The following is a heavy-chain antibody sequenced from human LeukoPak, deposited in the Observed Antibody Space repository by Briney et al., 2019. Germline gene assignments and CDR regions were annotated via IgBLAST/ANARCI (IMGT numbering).Heavy chain of an antibody. D-gene: IGHD2-2*01. CDR1: GFTVSSNY. V-gene: IGHV3-53*04. J-gene: IGHJ4*02. CDR3: ARGEQYCSSTGCCAY. Sequence: PGGSLRLSCAASGFTVSSNYMSWVRQAPGKGLEWVSVIYSGGTTYYEDSVKGQFTISRHNSKNTLYLQMNSLRAEDTAVYYCARGEQYCSSTGCCAYWGQGTLVTVSS. CDR2: IYSGGTT.